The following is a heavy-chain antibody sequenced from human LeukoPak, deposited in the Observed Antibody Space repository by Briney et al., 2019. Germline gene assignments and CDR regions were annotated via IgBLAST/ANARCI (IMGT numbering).Heavy chain of an antibody. V-gene: IGHV3-7*01. CDR2: IKQDGSEK. J-gene: IGHJ3*02. D-gene: IGHD3-3*01. CDR3: ARVDYDFWSARPLDAFDI. Sequence: GGSLRLSCAASGFTFSSYWMSWVRQAPGKGLEWVANIKQDGSEKYYVDSVKGRFTISRDNAKNSLYLQMNSLRAEDTAVYYCARVDYDFWSARPLDAFDIWGQGTMVTVSS. CDR1: GFTFSSYW.